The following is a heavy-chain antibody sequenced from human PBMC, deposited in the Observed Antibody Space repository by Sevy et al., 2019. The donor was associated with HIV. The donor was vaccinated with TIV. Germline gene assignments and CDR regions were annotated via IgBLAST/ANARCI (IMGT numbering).Heavy chain of an antibody. CDR2: IQYDGSNK. Sequence: GGSLRLSCAASGFSFSSYGMHWVRQAPGKGLEWMSYIQYDGSNKDYADSVKGRFTISRDNSKNTRYRQMNSLRVEETAVLYWVKEGGGEGGDHWGQGTLVTVSS. J-gene: IGHJ4*02. CDR3: VKEGGGEGGDH. V-gene: IGHV3-30*02. CDR1: GFSFSSYG. D-gene: IGHD2-21*01.